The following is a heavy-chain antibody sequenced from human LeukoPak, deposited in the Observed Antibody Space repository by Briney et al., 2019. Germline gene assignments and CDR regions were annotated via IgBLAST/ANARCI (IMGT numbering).Heavy chain of an antibody. J-gene: IGHJ6*03. D-gene: IGHD1-26*01. CDR1: RFTFSSYE. V-gene: IGHV3-48*03. CDR2: ITNTGTTI. CDR3: ARDPYSGSYGADYYYYMDV. Sequence: GGSLRLSCVASRFTFSSYEMNWVRQAPGKGLEWVSYITNTGTTIYYADSVKGRFTISRDNAKSSLYLQMNSLRAEDTAVYYCARDPYSGSYGADYYYYMDVWGKGTTVTISS.